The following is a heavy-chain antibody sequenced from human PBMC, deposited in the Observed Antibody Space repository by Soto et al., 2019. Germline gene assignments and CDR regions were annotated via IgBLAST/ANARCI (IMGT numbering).Heavy chain of an antibody. Sequence: QVQLVQSGAEVKKPESSVKVSCKAPGGTFSTYAISWVRQAPGQGLEWMGGIIPMFGTANYAQRFQDRVTITADESTQTVYMELSSLRSEDTAVYFCASGIQLWLRRINNGYSGWGQGPLVTVSS. CDR2: IIPMFGTA. J-gene: IGHJ4*02. CDR3: ASGIQLWLRRINNGYSG. CDR1: GGTFSTYA. V-gene: IGHV1-69*12. D-gene: IGHD5-18*01.